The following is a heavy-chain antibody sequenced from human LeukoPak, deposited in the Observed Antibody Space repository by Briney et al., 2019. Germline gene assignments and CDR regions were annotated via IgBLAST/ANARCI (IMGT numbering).Heavy chain of an antibody. CDR3: AKGDSSSSSLLGIDP. CDR2: IWYDGSNK. D-gene: IGHD6-6*01. Sequence: PGGSLRLSCAASGFTFSSYGMHWVRQAPGKGLEWVAVIWYDGSNKYYADSVKGRFTISRDNSKNTLYLQMNSLRAEDTAVYYCAKGDSSSSSLLGIDPWGQGTLVTVSS. CDR1: GFTFSSYG. V-gene: IGHV3-33*06. J-gene: IGHJ5*02.